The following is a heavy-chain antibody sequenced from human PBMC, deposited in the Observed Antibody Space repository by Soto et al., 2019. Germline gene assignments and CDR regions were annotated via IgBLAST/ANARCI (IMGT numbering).Heavy chain of an antibody. J-gene: IGHJ3*02. Sequence: ASVKVSCKASGYTFTSYGISWVRQAPGQGLEWMGWISAYNGNTNYAQKLQGRVTMTTDTSTSTAYMELRSLRSDDTAVYYCARPCYYDSSGYYPDAFDIWGQGTMVTVSS. CDR2: ISAYNGNT. CDR3: ARPCYYDSSGYYPDAFDI. CDR1: GYTFTSYG. V-gene: IGHV1-18*01. D-gene: IGHD3-22*01.